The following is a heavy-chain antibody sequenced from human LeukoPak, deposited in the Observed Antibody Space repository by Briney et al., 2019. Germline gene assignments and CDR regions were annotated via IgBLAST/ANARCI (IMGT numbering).Heavy chain of an antibody. CDR3: ATGGAGSPTYYFDY. D-gene: IGHD3-10*01. J-gene: IGHJ4*02. Sequence: ASVKVSCKASGGTFSSYAISWVRQAPGQGLEWMGGIIPIFGTANYAQKFQGRVTITTDESTSTAYMELSSLRSEDTAVYYCATGGAGSPTYYFDYWGQGTLVTVSS. CDR2: IIPIFGTA. V-gene: IGHV1-69*05. CDR1: GGTFSSYA.